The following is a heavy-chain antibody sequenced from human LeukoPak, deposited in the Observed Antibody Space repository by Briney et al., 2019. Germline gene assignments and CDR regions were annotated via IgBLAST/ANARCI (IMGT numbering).Heavy chain of an antibody. Sequence: GGSLRLSCAASGFTVSSNYMSWVRQAPGKGLEWVSVIYSGGSTYYADSVKGRFTISRDNSKNTLYLQMNSLRAEDTAVYYCARDHSSGWSKGGYWGQGTLVTVSS. CDR2: IYSGGST. V-gene: IGHV3-66*01. CDR1: GFTVSSNY. D-gene: IGHD6-19*01. CDR3: ARDHSSGWSKGGY. J-gene: IGHJ4*02.